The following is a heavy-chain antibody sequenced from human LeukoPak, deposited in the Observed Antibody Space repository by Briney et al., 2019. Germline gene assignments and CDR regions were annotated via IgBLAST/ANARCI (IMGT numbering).Heavy chain of an antibody. CDR2: INPYSGDT. Sequence: GASVKVSCKASGYTFTGYHIHWVRQAPGQGLEWMGRINPYSGDTNFAQKFQGRVTMTRETSITTAYMDLSSLTPDDTAVYFCARDQGSLTRSWYTGYWGQGTQVTVSS. CDR1: GYTFTGYH. V-gene: IGHV1-2*06. D-gene: IGHD6-13*01. CDR3: ARDQGSLTRSWYTGY. J-gene: IGHJ4*02.